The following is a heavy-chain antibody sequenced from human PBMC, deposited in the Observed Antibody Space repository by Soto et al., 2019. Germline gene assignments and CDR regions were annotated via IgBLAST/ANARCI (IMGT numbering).Heavy chain of an antibody. Sequence: QVQLQESGPGLVKPSQTLSLTCTVSGGSISSGDYYWSWIRQPPGKGLEWIGYIYYSGSTYYKPSLKRRVTIPLDTSKNQFPLKLSSVTAADTAVYYCARARGYDSFDPWGQGTLVTVSS. J-gene: IGHJ5*02. CDR2: IYYSGST. V-gene: IGHV4-30-4*01. CDR3: ARARGYDSFDP. CDR1: GGSISSGDYY. D-gene: IGHD3-16*01.